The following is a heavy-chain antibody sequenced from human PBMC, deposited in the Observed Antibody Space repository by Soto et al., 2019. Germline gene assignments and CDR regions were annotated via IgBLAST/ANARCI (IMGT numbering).Heavy chain of an antibody. CDR1: GFTFSSYA. CDR3: AKGDYYDSSGYYYAFYYFDY. J-gene: IGHJ4*02. CDR2: ISGSGGST. Sequence: PGGSLRLSCAASGFTFSSYAMSWVRQAPGKGLEWVSAISGSGGSTYYADSVKGRFTISRDNSKNTLYLQMNSLRAEDTAVYYCAKGDYYDSSGYYYAFYYFDYWGQGTLVTVSS. V-gene: IGHV3-23*01. D-gene: IGHD3-22*01.